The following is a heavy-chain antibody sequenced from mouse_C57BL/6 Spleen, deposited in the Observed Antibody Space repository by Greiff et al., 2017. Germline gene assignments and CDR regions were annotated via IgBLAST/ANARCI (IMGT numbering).Heavy chain of an antibody. D-gene: IGHD2-3*01. CDR1: GYTFTSYW. CDR3: ARKVDGYYVFFDY. J-gene: IGHJ2*01. V-gene: IGHV1-52*01. Sequence: QVQLQQPGAELVRPGSSVKLSCKASGYTFTSYWMHWVKQRPIQGLEWIGNIDPSDSETHYNQKFKDKATLTVDKSSSTAYMQLSSLTSEDSAVYYCARKVDGYYVFFDYWGQGTTRTVSS. CDR2: IDPSDSET.